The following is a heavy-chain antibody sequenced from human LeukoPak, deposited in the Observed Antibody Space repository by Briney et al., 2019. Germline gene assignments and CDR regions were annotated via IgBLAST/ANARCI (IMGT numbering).Heavy chain of an antibody. CDR1: GFTFSSYA. V-gene: IGHV3-23*01. CDR3: AKDRYSSGWYLTAYFDY. D-gene: IGHD6-19*01. CDR2: ISGSGGST. Sequence: GGSLRLSCAASGFTFSSYAMSWVRQAPGEGLEWVSAISGSGGSTYYADSVKGRFTISRDNSKNTLYLQMNSLRAEDTAVYYCAKDRYSSGWYLTAYFDYWGQGTLVTVSS. J-gene: IGHJ4*02.